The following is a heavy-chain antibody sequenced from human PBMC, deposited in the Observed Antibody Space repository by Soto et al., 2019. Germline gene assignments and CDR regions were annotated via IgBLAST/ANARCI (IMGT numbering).Heavy chain of an antibody. V-gene: IGHV1-69*08. CDR1: GGTFTSFT. D-gene: IGHD3-10*02. CDR3: AREGLYVRRVHPNACDV. J-gene: IGHJ3*01. CDR2: IIPIVDLA. Sequence: QVQLVQSGAEVKKPGSSVKLSCKASGGTFTSFTFSWVRQAPGQGLEWMGRIIPIVDLANYAQKFQGRVTITADRSTNTAYMELSSLRPEDTAVYYCAREGLYVRRVHPNACDVWGQGTLVTVSS.